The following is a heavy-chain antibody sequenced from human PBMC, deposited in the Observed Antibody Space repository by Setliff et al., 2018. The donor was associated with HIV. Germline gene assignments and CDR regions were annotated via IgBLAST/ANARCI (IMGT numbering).Heavy chain of an antibody. J-gene: IGHJ4*01. D-gene: IGHD3-3*01. CDR3: APGEGVASTYYHD. V-gene: IGHV4-59*02. Sequence: SEILSLTCTVSDDSVSTFYWNWIRQPPGKGLEWIGFIHHTGSTVSNPSLKSRVTILMDLSRNQLSLHLASVTTAGTAVYFCAPGEGVASTYYHDWGQGTQVTVSS. CDR1: DDSVSTFY. CDR2: IHHTGST.